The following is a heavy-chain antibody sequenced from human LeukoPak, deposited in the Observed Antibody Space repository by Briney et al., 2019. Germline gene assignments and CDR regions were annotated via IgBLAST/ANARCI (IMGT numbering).Heavy chain of an antibody. D-gene: IGHD3-10*01. Sequence: GGSLRLSCAASGFTVSRNYMSWVRQAPGKGPEWVSVIYSGGRSYYADSVKGRFTISRDNSKNTVNLQMNSLGVEDTAVYYCAKGLGPLVRGVVPRTYYMDVWGRGTTVTISS. CDR3: AKGLGPLVRGVVPRTYYMDV. J-gene: IGHJ6*03. CDR2: IYSGGRS. V-gene: IGHV3-66*01. CDR1: GFTVSRNY.